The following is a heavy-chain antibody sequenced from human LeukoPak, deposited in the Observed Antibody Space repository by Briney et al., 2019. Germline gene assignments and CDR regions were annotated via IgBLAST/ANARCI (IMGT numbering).Heavy chain of an antibody. CDR1: GGSFSSYY. CDR3: ARVHGNYASPLDF. Sequence: PSETLSLTCGVHGGSFSSYYWSWIRQPPGKGLEWIGEINHSGRINHNPSLKSRVTISVGTSKNQYSLKLNSVTAADTAVYYCARVHGNYASPLDFWGQGTLVTVSS. CDR2: INHSGRI. V-gene: IGHV4-34*01. J-gene: IGHJ4*02. D-gene: IGHD3-16*01.